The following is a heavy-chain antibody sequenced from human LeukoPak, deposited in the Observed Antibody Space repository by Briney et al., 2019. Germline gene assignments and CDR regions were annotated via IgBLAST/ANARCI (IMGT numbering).Heavy chain of an antibody. V-gene: IGHV4-4*02. CDR1: GASIGSNNW. CDR2: IFHSGRT. J-gene: IGHJ4*02. D-gene: IGHD2-2*02. CDR3: ARVPGAIGWRVFDY. Sequence: SGTLSLTCAVSGASIGSNNWWTWVRQAPGKGLEWIGEIFHSGRTNYNPSLRSRVTISVDKSRNQFSLKLISVTAADTAVYYCARVPGAIGWRVFDYWGQGTLVTVSS.